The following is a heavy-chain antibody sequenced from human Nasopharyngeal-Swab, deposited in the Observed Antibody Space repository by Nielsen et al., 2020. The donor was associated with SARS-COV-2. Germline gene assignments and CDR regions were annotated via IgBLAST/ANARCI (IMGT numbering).Heavy chain of an antibody. J-gene: IGHJ6*03. CDR1: GYTFTGYD. D-gene: IGHD4-17*01. Sequence: ASVQVSCKASGYTFTGYDINWVRQATGQGLEWMGWMNPNSGNTGYAQKFQGRVTMTRNTSISTAYMELSSLRSEDTAVYYCARGGYGDYLGYYYYMDVWGKGTTVTVSS. CDR2: MNPNSGNT. CDR3: ARGGYGDYLGYYYYMDV. V-gene: IGHV1-8*01.